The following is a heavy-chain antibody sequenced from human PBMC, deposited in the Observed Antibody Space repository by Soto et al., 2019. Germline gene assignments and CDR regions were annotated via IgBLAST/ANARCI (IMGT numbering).Heavy chain of an antibody. V-gene: IGHV3-23*01. J-gene: IGHJ4*02. CDR3: AHGRVTTASLGY. CDR1: GFTFSTYD. CDR2: ISGSGDTT. D-gene: IGHD4-17*01. Sequence: EVQVLESGGGLVQPGGSLRLACGVSGFTFSTYDMSWVPQAPGKGLEWVSSISGSGDTTYYADSVKGRFTIPRDNSKNSLYLQMNNLRVDDTALYYCAHGRVTTASLGYWGQGTLVTVSS.